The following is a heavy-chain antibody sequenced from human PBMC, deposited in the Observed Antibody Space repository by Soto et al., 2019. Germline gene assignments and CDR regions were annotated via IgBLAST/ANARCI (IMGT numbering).Heavy chain of an antibody. V-gene: IGHV5-51*01. Sequence: GESLKISCKGFGYIFTSYWIGWVRQMPGKGLEWMGIIHPGYSDIRYSPSFGGLVTISADTSLDTAYLQWSSLKASDTAMYYCVRHTNGYNPLDYWGQGTPVTVSS. CDR2: IHPGYSDI. J-gene: IGHJ4*02. D-gene: IGHD5-12*01. CDR1: GYIFTSYW. CDR3: VRHTNGYNPLDY.